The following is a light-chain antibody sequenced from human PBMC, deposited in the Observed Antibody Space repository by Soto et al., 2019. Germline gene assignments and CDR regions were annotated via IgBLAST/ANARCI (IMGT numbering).Light chain of an antibody. J-gene: IGLJ1*01. CDR3: SSYAGSSNV. CDR2: EVN. CDR1: SSDVGGYNY. V-gene: IGLV2-8*01. Sequence: QSALTQPPSASGSPGQSVAISCTGTSSDVGGYNYVSWYQQHPGKAPKLIIYEVNKRPSGVPDRFSGSKSGNTASLTVSGLQAEDEAGYYCSSYAGSSNVFGTGTKVTVL.